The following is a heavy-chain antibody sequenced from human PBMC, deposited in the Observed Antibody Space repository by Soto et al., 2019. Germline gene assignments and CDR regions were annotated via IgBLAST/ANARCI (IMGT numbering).Heavy chain of an antibody. V-gene: IGHV3-23*01. CDR2: ISGSGGST. CDR3: AKEVDYYFDY. CDR1: GFPFCSYA. Sequence: GVSLRLSCAASGFPFCSYAMSWGRQAPGKGLEWVSAISGSGGSTYYADSVKGRFTISRDNSKNTLYLQMNSLRAEDTAVYYCAKEVDYYFDYWGQGTLVTVSS. J-gene: IGHJ4*02.